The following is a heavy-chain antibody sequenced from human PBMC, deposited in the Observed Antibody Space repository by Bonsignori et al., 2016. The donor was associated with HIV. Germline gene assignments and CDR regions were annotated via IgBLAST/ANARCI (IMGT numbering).Heavy chain of an antibody. CDR2: INHSGST. V-gene: IGHV4-34*01. Sequence: RQAPGKGLEWIGEINHSGSTNHNPSLKSRVTKSVDTSKNQFSLKLSSVPAADTAVYYCARGLQQLHPWYFDLWGRGTLVTVSS. CDR3: ARGLQQLHPWYFDL. J-gene: IGHJ2*01. D-gene: IGHD6-13*01.